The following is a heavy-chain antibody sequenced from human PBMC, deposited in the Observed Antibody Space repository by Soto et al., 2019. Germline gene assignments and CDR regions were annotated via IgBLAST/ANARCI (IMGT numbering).Heavy chain of an antibody. CDR1: GYSFTSYW. CDR2: IYPGDSDT. V-gene: IGHV5-51*01. J-gene: IGHJ4*02. D-gene: IGHD3-3*01. Sequence: GESLKISCKGSGYSFTSYWIGWVRQMPGKGLEWMGIIYPGDSDTRYSPSFQGQVTISADKSISTAYLQWSSLKASGTAMYYCASETYYDFWSGYSNFDYWGQGTLVTVSS. CDR3: ASETYYDFWSGYSNFDY.